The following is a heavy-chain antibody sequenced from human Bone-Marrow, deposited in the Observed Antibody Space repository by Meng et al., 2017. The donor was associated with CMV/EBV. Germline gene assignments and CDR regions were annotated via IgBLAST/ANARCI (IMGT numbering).Heavy chain of an antibody. CDR2: ISAYNGNT. V-gene: IGHV1-18*01. D-gene: IGHD6-13*01. CDR3: SRDPVIAAEYGMDV. Sequence: ASVKVSCKASGYTFTSYGISWVRQAPGQGLEWMGWISAYNGNTNYAQKLQGRVTMTTDTSTSTAYKELRSLRSDDTAVYYCSRDPVIAAEYGMDVWGQGTTVTVSS. J-gene: IGHJ6*02. CDR1: GYTFTSYG.